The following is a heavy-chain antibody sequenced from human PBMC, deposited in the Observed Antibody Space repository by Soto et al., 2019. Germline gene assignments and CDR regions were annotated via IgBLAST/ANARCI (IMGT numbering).Heavy chain of an antibody. J-gene: IGHJ5*02. CDR1: GGSIYSPGYS. V-gene: IGHV4-31*03. CDR3: ARDYHGVLNA. CDR2: IYHSGST. D-gene: IGHD3-10*01. Sequence: SETLSLTCTVSGGSIYSPGYSWSWIRQHPGKGLEWIGYIYHSGSTYYNPSLKSRVTISVDTSKNQFSLKLSSVTAADTAVYYCARDYHGVLNAWGQGTLVTVSS.